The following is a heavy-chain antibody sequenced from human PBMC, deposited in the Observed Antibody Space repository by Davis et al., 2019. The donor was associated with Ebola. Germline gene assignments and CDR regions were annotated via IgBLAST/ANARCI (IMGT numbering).Heavy chain of an antibody. J-gene: IGHJ5*01. CDR1: GESFSDYF. V-gene: IGHV4-34*01. Sequence: MPSETLSLTCAVYGESFSDYFWSCVRQPPGTGLEWIGEVSHAGYTNYNPSLESPVPISVDSSKSPFSLKVDSVTAADTAVYYCARTTKTNVGDSGLGYNSFDFWGQGALVSVSS. CDR2: VSHAGYT. D-gene: IGHD2-8*01. CDR3: ARTTKTNVGDSGLGYNSFDF.